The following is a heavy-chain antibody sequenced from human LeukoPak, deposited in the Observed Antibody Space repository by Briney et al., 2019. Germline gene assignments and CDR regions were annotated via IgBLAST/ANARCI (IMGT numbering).Heavy chain of an antibody. CDR2: IKRDGSEK. D-gene: IGHD6-19*01. CDR3: ASDSSGWRLGFDY. Sequence: GGSLRLSCAASGFTFSSYWMSWVRQAPGKGLEWVANIKRDGSEKYYVDSVKGRFTISRDNAKNSLYLQMNSLRAEDTAVYYCASDSSGWRLGFDYWGQGTLVTVSS. J-gene: IGHJ4*02. CDR1: GFTFSSYW. V-gene: IGHV3-7*01.